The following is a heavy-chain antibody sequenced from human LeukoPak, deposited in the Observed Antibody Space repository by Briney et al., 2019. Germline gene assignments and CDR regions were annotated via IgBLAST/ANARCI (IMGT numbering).Heavy chain of an antibody. CDR3: AREKTTPEAVFDY. V-gene: IGHV4-31*03. D-gene: IGHD4-11*01. J-gene: IGHJ4*02. Sequence: PSQTLSLTCTVSGGSISSGGYYWSWIRQHPGKGLEWIGYIYYSGSTYYNPSLKSRVTISVDTSENQFSLKLSSVTAADTAVYYCAREKTTPEAVFDYWGQGTLVTVSS. CDR1: GGSISSGGYY. CDR2: IYYSGST.